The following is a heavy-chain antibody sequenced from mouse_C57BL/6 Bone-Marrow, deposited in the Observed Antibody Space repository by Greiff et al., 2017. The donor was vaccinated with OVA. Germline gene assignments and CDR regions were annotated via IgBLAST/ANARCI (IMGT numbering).Heavy chain of an antibody. CDR2: ISSGSSTI. J-gene: IGHJ3*01. Sequence: EVMLVESGGGLVKPGGSLKLSCAASGFTFSDYGMHWVRQAPEKGLEWVAYISSGSSTIYYADTVKGRFSISRDNAKNNLFLQMTSLGSEDTAMYYCARDSDYAGFADWGQGTLVTVSA. V-gene: IGHV5-17*01. D-gene: IGHD2-4*01. CDR3: ARDSDYAGFAD. CDR1: GFTFSDYG.